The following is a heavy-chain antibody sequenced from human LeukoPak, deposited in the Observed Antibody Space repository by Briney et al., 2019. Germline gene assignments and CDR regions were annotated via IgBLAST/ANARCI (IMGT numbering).Heavy chain of an antibody. V-gene: IGHV1-69*05. J-gene: IGHJ5*02. CDR1: GGTFSSYA. CDR3: ARDRSFYYYDSSGNAQTFDP. CDR2: IIPIFGTA. D-gene: IGHD3-22*01. Sequence: VASVKVSCKASGGTFSSYAISWVRQAPGQGLEWMGRIIPIFGTANYAQKFQGRVTITTDESTSTAYMELSSLRSEDTAVYYCARDRSFYYYDSSGNAQTFDPWGQGTLVTVSS.